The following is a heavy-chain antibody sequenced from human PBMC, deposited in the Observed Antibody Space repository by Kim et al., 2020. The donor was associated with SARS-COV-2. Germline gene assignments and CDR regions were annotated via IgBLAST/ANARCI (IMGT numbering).Heavy chain of an antibody. V-gene: IGHV1-69*04. Sequence: SVKVSCKASGGTFSSYAISWVRQAPGQGLEWMGRIIPILGIANYAQKFQGRVTITADKSTSTAYMELSSLRSEDTAVYYCARGSPQWELPLDAFDIWGQGTMVTVSS. D-gene: IGHD1-26*01. J-gene: IGHJ3*02. CDR3: ARGSPQWELPLDAFDI. CDR2: IIPILGIA. CDR1: GGTFSSYA.